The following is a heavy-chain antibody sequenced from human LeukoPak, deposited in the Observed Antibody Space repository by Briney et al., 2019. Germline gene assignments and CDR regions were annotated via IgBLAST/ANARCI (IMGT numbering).Heavy chain of an antibody. V-gene: IGHV1-46*01. J-gene: IGHJ3*02. D-gene: IGHD3-10*01. Sequence: ASVKVSCKASGGTFSSYAISWVRQAPGQGLEWMGIINPSGGSTSYAQKFQGRVTMTRDTSTSTVYMELSSLRSEDTAVYYCARDYRITMVRGVRGAFDIWGQGTMVTVSS. CDR3: ARDYRITMVRGVRGAFDI. CDR1: GGTFSSYA. CDR2: INPSGGST.